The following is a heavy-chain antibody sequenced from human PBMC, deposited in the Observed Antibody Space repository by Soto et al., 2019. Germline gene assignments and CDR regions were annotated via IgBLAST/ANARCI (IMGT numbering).Heavy chain of an antibody. J-gene: IGHJ4*02. Sequence: GSLRLSCAASGFTFSSYGMHWVRQAPGKGLEWVAVISYDGSNKYYADSVKGRFTISRDNSKNTLYLQMNSLRAEDTAVYYCAKDRAEWELLDWGQGTLVTVSS. V-gene: IGHV3-30*18. CDR1: GFTFSSYG. CDR3: AKDRAEWELLD. D-gene: IGHD1-26*01. CDR2: ISYDGSNK.